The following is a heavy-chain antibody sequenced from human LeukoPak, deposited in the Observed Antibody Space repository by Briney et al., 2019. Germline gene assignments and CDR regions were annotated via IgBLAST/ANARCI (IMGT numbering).Heavy chain of an antibody. CDR2: ISGSGGST. CDR3: SKVRTDYYDSSGHAEYFQH. V-gene: IGHV3-23*01. Sequence: GGSLRLSCAASGITFSSYAMSWVRQAPGKGLELVSAISGSGGSTYYVDSVKGRFTISRDNSKNTLYLQMNSLRAEDTAVYYCSKVRTDYYDSSGHAEYFQHWGQGTLVTVSS. D-gene: IGHD3-22*01. J-gene: IGHJ1*01. CDR1: GITFSSYA.